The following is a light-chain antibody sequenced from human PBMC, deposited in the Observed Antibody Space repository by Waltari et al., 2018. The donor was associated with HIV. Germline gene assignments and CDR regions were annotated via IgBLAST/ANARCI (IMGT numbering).Light chain of an antibody. Sequence: QSVLTQPPSVSGAPGQRVTISCTGSSSNIGAGYDIHWYQQLPGTPPKLLIYASYNRPSGVPDRFSGSKSGTSASLAITGLQAEDEADYYCQTYDSSLSGPVFGGGTKLTVL. CDR1: SSNIGAGYD. V-gene: IGLV1-40*01. CDR3: QTYDSSLSGPV. J-gene: IGLJ2*01. CDR2: ASY.